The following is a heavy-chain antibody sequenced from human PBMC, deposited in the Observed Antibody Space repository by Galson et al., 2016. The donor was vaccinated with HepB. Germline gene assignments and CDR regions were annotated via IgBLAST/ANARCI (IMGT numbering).Heavy chain of an antibody. D-gene: IGHD5-18*01. V-gene: IGHV3-23*01. CDR1: GFAFNSYT. J-gene: IGHJ5*02. CDR2: ISGSGDT. CDR3: AKISVHYSYHYWGFDP. Sequence: SLRLSCAASGFAFNSYTMNWVRQAPGKGLEWVSGISGSGDTKFADSVKGRFTISSDNSKTTLYLQMNSLRVEDTAVYYCAKISVHYSYHYWGFDPWGQGTLVTVSS.